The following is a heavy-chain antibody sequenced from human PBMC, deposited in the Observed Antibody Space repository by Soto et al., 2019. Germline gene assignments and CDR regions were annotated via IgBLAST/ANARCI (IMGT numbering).Heavy chain of an antibody. CDR1: GYTFTDYY. CDR2: INPDNGGT. Sequence: ASVKVSCKTSGYTFTDYYIHWVRQAPGHGLEWMGWINPDNGGTNYAQKFHDWVTLTRDTSITTVYMALNSLKSDDTAVYYCARGRKNTEPVGGDFDPWGQGTLVTVSS. J-gene: IGHJ5*02. D-gene: IGHD3-16*01. CDR3: ARGRKNTEPVGGDFDP. V-gene: IGHV1-2*04.